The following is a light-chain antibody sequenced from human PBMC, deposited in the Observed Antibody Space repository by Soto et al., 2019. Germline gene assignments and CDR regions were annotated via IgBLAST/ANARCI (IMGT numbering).Light chain of an antibody. CDR1: QTVNNNY. CDR2: GAS. V-gene: IGKV3-20*01. J-gene: IGKJ1*01. CDR3: QQYGGSAPWT. Sequence: EIVLTQPPGPLSVSPGDRVTLSCRASQTVNNNYLAWYHQKPGQAPRLLIYGASTPATGTPARFSGSGSGTDFTLTVSRLEPEDFAVYYCQQYGGSAPWTFGPGTKVDMK.